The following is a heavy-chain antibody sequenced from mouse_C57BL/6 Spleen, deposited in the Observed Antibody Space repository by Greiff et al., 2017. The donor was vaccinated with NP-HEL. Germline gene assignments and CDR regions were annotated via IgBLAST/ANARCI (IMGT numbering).Heavy chain of an antibody. CDR1: GYAFSSSW. J-gene: IGHJ4*01. Sequence: QVQLKQSGPELVKPGASVKISCKASGYAFSSSWMNWVKQRPGKGLEWIGRIYPGDGDTNYNGKFKGKATLTADESSSTAYMQLSSLTSEDSAVYFCARLGGSSYYAMDYWGQGTSVTVSS. D-gene: IGHD1-1*01. CDR2: IYPGDGDT. V-gene: IGHV1-82*01. CDR3: ARLGGSSYYAMDY.